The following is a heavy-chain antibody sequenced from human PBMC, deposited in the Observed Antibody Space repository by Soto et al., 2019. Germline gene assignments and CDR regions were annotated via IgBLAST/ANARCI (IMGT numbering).Heavy chain of an antibody. J-gene: IGHJ4*02. D-gene: IGHD2-2*01. V-gene: IGHV3-21*01. Sequence: EVQLVESGGGLFKPGGSLRLSCEPSGSPFRGWSRNGVRQAPGKGLEWVSSISSSSYYIDYADSVKGRFTISRDNAKNSLYLQMNSLRAEDTAVYYCARDVCSSTSCYENWGQGTLVTVSS. CDR2: ISSSSYYI. CDR3: ARDVCSSTSCYEN. CDR1: GSPFRGWS.